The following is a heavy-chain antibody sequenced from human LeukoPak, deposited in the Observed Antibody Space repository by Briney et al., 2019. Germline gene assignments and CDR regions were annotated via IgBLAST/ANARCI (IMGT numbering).Heavy chain of an antibody. CDR1: GFTFSSYA. V-gene: IGHV3-23*01. CDR3: AKARTRGYSYGSFDY. J-gene: IGHJ4*02. D-gene: IGHD5-18*01. CDR2: ISGSGGST. Sequence: PGGSLRLSCSASGFTFSSYAMSWVRQAPGKGLEWVSVISGSGGSTYYADSVKGRFTISRDNSKNTLYLQMNSLRAEDTAVYYCAKARTRGYSYGSFDYWGQGTLVTVSS.